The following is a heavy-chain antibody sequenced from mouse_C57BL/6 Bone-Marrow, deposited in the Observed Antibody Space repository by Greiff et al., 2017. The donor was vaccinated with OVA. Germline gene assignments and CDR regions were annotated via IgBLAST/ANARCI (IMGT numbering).Heavy chain of an antibody. J-gene: IGHJ2*01. CDR2: INPSTGGT. D-gene: IGHD3-2*02. Sequence: EVQLQQSGPELVKPGASVKISCKASGYSFTGYYMNWVKQSPEKSLEWIGEINPSTGGTTYNQKFKAKATLTVDKSSSTAYMQLNSLTSEDSAVYYCARGPRQLRLRSNFNYWGQGTTLTVSS. CDR3: ARGPRQLRLRSNFNY. V-gene: IGHV1-42*01. CDR1: GYSFTGYY.